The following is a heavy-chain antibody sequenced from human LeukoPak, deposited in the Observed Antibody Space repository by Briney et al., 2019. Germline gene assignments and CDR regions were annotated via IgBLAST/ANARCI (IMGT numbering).Heavy chain of an antibody. CDR1: GFTFSSYS. D-gene: IGHD3-22*01. Sequence: PGGSLRLSCAASGFTFSSYSMNWVRQAPGKGLGWVSYISSSSSTIYYADSVKGRFTISRDNAKNSLYLQMNSLRAEDTAVYYCAIGDGGYSIENPAYGMDVWGQGTTVTVSS. CDR2: ISSSSSTI. J-gene: IGHJ6*02. V-gene: IGHV3-48*01. CDR3: AIGDGGYSIENPAYGMDV.